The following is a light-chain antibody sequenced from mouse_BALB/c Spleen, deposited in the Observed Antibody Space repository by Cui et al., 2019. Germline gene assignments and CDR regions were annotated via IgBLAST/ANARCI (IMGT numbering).Light chain of an antibody. CDR1: SSVSY. Sequence: HIVLTQSPSIMSASPGEKYTMTCSASSSVSYMHWFQQKPGTSPKLWIYSTSNLASGVPARFSGSGSGTSYSLTISRMEAEDAATYYCQQRSSYPLTFGAGTKLELK. V-gene: IGKV4-57*01. CDR3: QQRSSYPLT. J-gene: IGKJ5*01. CDR2: STS.